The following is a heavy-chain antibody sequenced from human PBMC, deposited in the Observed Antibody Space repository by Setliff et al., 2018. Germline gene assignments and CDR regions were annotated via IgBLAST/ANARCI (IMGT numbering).Heavy chain of an antibody. CDR3: ASLPYYDSSGYSLSYY. CDR2: IYTSGST. Sequence: TSETLSLTCTVSGGSFTTYYWSWIRQSPGKGLEWIGYIYTSGSTYYNPSLKSRVTISVDTSKNQFSLKLSSVTAADTAVYYCASLPYYDSSGYSLSYYWGQGTLVTVSS. V-gene: IGHV4-4*08. J-gene: IGHJ4*02. CDR1: GGSFTTYY. D-gene: IGHD3-22*01.